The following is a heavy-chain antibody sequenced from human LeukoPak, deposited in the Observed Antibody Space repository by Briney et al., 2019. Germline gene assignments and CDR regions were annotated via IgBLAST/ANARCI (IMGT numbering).Heavy chain of an antibody. Sequence: GGSLRLTCAASGVTFSSYAMNWVRQAPGKGLEWVSSLHGNGDETHYADSVKGRFTISRDNSKATLYLQMNSLRADDTALYNCAAKRMAGTGYYFESWGQGTLVTVSS. CDR2: LHGNGDET. CDR3: AAKRMAGTGYYFES. D-gene: IGHD6-19*01. CDR1: GVTFSSYA. J-gene: IGHJ4*02. V-gene: IGHV3-23*01.